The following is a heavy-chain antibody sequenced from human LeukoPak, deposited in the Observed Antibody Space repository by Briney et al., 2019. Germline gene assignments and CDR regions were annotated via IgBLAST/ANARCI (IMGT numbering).Heavy chain of an antibody. Sequence: GASVKVSCKASGYTFTGYYMHWVRQAPGQGLEWMGWINPNSGGTNYAQKFQGRVTMTRDTSISTAYMELSRLRSDDTAVYYCAREPQGEGEVRGANNWFAPGGQEPLVTFPS. V-gene: IGHV1-2*02. CDR2: INPNSGGT. D-gene: IGHD3-16*01. J-gene: IGHJ5*02. CDR1: GYTFTGYY. CDR3: AREPQGEGEVRGANNWFAP.